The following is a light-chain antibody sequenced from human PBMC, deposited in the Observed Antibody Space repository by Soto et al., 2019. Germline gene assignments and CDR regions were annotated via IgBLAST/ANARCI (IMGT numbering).Light chain of an antibody. V-gene: IGKV1-5*01. CDR3: QQYTSSPWT. CDR1: QSISSW. J-gene: IGKJ1*01. CDR2: DAS. Sequence: DIQMTQSPSTLSASVGDRVTITCRASQSISSWLAWYQQKPGKAPKLLIYDASSLESGVPSRFSGSGSGTEFTLTISSLQPDDFATSYCQQYTSSPWTFGKGTKV.